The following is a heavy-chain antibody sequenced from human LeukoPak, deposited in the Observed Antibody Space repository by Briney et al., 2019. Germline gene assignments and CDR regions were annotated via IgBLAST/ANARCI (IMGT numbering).Heavy chain of an antibody. V-gene: IGHV4-59*01. D-gene: IGHD1-26*01. CDR2: IYYSGST. Sequence: SETLSLTCTVSGGSISSYYWSWIRQPPGKGLEWMGYIYYSGSTNYNPSLKSRVTISVDTSKNQFSLKLSSVTAADTAVYYCARDSGSYYDAFDIWGQGTMVTVSS. J-gene: IGHJ3*02. CDR3: ARDSGSYYDAFDI. CDR1: GGSISSYY.